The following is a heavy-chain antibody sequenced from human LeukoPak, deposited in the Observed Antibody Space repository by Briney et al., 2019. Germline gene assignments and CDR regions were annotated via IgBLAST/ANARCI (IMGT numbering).Heavy chain of an antibody. Sequence: GGSLRLSCAASGFTFSSYAMSWVRQAPGKGLEWVSAISGSGGSTYYADSVKGRFTISRDNSKNTLYLQMNSLRAEDTAVYYCAKDRAGYCSSTSCYPPGNYWGQGTLVTVSS. CDR3: AKDRAGYCSSTSCYPPGNY. V-gene: IGHV3-23*01. CDR1: GFTFSSYA. D-gene: IGHD2-2*01. CDR2: ISGSGGST. J-gene: IGHJ4*02.